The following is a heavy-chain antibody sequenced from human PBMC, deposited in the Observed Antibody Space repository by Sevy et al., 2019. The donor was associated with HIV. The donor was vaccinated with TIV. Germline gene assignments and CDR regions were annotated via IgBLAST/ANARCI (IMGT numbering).Heavy chain of an antibody. Sequence: SETLSLICSVSGASVSAANDYWSWIRQPPGKGLEWIGNVFYFGSTNYNPSLKSRVTISLDTSKKQFSLKLNPVTAADTAVYYCARDQYYDIGTGLYAMDVWGQGTTVTVSS. V-gene: IGHV4-61*01. CDR3: ARDQYYDIGTGLYAMDV. CDR2: VFYFGST. CDR1: GASVSAANDY. D-gene: IGHD3-9*01. J-gene: IGHJ6*02.